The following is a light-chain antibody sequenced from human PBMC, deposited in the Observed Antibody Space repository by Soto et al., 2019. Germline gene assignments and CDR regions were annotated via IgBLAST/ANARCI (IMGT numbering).Light chain of an antibody. CDR1: SDDVGAYNS. CDR2: KGT. Sequence: QSARAQPASVSGSPGQSITISCTGTSDDVGAYNSVSWYQQLPHKAPQVILYKGTQRPSGVSSRFSGSTSGNAASLTISGLQADDEADYFCCSSAPESTYVFGTGTKLTVL. CDR3: CSSAPESTYV. V-gene: IGLV2-23*01. J-gene: IGLJ1*01.